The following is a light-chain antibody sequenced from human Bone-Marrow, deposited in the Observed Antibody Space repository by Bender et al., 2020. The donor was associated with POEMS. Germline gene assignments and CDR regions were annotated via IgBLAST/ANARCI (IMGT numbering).Light chain of an antibody. Sequence: SYELTQPPSVSVSPGQTATITCSGEKLGEEYACWYQQKPDQSPVVVIYQDTKRPSGIPERFSGSNSGHTATLTISGTQTMDEADYYCQSWGSNTAVFGGGTKLTVL. CDR3: QSWGSNTAV. CDR2: QDT. V-gene: IGLV3-1*01. J-gene: IGLJ2*01. CDR1: KLGEEY.